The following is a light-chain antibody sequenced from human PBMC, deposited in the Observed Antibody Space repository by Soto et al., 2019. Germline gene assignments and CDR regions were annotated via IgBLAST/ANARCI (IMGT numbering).Light chain of an antibody. J-gene: IGKJ2*03. Sequence: DIQMTQSPSSLSASVGDRVTITCRASQSIAGYLSWYQQKPGTVPKLLIYQASNLESGVPARFSGSGSGTDFTLTISSLQPEDFATYYCQHYKISTRYSFGQGTKVDIK. CDR2: QAS. V-gene: IGKV1-5*03. CDR1: QSIAGY. CDR3: QHYKISTRYS.